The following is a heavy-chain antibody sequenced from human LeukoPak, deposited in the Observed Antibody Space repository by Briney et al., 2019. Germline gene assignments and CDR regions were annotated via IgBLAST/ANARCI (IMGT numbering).Heavy chain of an antibody. D-gene: IGHD6-19*01. Sequence: PGGSLRLSCAASGFTFSDYGMHWVRQAPGKGLEWVAVIWSDGSNKAYADSVKGRFSISRDNSKSTLYLQMNSLGVEDTAVYYCAKDASGPYSSLFDPWGQGTLVIVSS. CDR3: AKDASGPYSSLFDP. CDR2: IWSDGSNK. CDR1: GFTFSDYG. J-gene: IGHJ5*02. V-gene: IGHV3-33*06.